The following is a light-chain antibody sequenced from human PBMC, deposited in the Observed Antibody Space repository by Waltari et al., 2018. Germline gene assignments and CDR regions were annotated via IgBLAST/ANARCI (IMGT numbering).Light chain of an antibody. CDR2: DVS. J-gene: IGLJ2*01. CDR1: SSDVGGYNY. Sequence: QTAPTQPASVSVSPGQSITISCTGTSSDVGGYNYVSCYQPHPGKAPKLMIYDVSKRTSGVSKRFSGSKSGNTAPLTISGLQAGDEADYYCSSYTGSSTVVFGGGTKLTVL. V-gene: IGLV2-14*01. CDR3: SSYTGSSTVV.